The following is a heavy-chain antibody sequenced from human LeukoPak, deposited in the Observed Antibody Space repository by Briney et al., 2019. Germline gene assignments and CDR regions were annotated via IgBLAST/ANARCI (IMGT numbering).Heavy chain of an antibody. CDR2: ISGSGGST. V-gene: IGHV3-23*01. CDR3: ARGRLAARRGHYSDSSGYLKDAFDI. CDR1: GFTFSSYA. J-gene: IGHJ3*02. D-gene: IGHD3-22*01. Sequence: GGSLRLSCAASGFTFSSYAMSWVRQAPGKGLEWVSAISGSGGSTYYADSVKGRFTISRDNSKNTLYLQIGSLRAEDMAVYYCARGRLAARRGHYSDSSGYLKDAFDIWGQGTMVTVSS.